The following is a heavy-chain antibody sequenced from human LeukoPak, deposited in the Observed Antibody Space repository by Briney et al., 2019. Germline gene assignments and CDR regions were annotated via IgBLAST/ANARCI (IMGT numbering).Heavy chain of an antibody. D-gene: IGHD2-21*01. CDR2: VNTKGET. CDR1: GVSMSAYQ. Sequence: SETLSLTCTVSGVSMSAYQWSWVRQSPEKGLEWIGCVNTKGETSYNPSLKSRVTTSVDTSRSQFSLRLTSVTAADTAVYYCATSNDAKIAPFDHWGQGAPVTVSS. J-gene: IGHJ4*02. V-gene: IGHV4-4*09. CDR3: ATSNDAKIAPFDH.